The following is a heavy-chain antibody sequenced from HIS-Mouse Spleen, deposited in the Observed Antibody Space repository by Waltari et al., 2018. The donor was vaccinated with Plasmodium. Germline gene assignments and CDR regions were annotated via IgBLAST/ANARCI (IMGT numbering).Heavy chain of an antibody. Sequence: QVTLRESGPALVKPTQTLTLTCTFSGFSLSTSGMCVTWIRQPPGKALEWLARIDWDDDKYYRTLLKTRLTSSKDTSKNQVVLTMTNMYPVDTATYYCARTTYSSSSAKYYYYGMDVWGQGTTVTVSS. CDR3: ARTTYSSSSAKYYYYGMDV. CDR1: GFSLSTSGMC. CDR2: IDWDDDK. J-gene: IGHJ6*02. D-gene: IGHD6-6*01. V-gene: IGHV2-70*15.